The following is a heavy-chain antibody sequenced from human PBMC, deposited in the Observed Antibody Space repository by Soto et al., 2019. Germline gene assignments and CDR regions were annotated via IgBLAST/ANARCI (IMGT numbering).Heavy chain of an antibody. V-gene: IGHV1-46*01. D-gene: IGHD3-10*02. CDR2: IIPTFGRT. CDR1: GYTFTSYY. CDR3: ARDPLSSFAMDV. J-gene: IGHJ6*02. Sequence: ASVKVSCKASGYTFTSYYMHWVRQAPGKGLEWMGKIIPTFGRTNYAQKFQGRLTISADDSTSTAYMELSSLLSEDTAVYYCARDPLSSFAMDVWGQGXTVTVYS.